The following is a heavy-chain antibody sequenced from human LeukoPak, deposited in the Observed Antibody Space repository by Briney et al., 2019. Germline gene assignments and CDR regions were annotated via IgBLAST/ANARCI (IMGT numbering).Heavy chain of an antibody. D-gene: IGHD5-24*01. CDR1: GGTFSSYA. V-gene: IGHV1-69*17. CDR3: ARDGEMATIYFDY. CDR2: IIPIVGIA. J-gene: IGHJ4*02. Sequence: SVKVSCKASGGTFSSYAISWVRQAPGQGLEWMGGIIPIVGIANYAQKFQGRVTITADKSTSTAYMELSSLRSEDTAVYYCARDGEMATIYFDYWGQGTLVTVSS.